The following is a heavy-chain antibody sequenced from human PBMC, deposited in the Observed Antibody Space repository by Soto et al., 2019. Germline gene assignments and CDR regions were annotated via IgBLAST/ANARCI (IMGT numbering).Heavy chain of an antibody. J-gene: IGHJ4*02. D-gene: IGHD3-3*01. Sequence: GGSRRPARAPSDFTSIINYMSGFRQPPGKGLEWVSVIYSGGDTYYAESVKGRFTISRHNSKNTLYLQMSTLRPEDTAVYYCAGAKSDDFWSGYLHWGQGTLVTVSS. CDR3: AGAKSDDFWSGYLH. V-gene: IGHV3-53*04. CDR1: DFTSIINY. CDR2: IYSGGDT.